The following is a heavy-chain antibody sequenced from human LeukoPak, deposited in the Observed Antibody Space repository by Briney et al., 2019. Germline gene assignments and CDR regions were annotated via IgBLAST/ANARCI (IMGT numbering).Heavy chain of an antibody. CDR2: IYYSGST. Sequence: SETLSLTCTVSGGSISSYYWSWIRQPPGKGLEWIGYIYYSGSTNYNPSLKSRVTISVDTSKNQFSLKLSSVTAADTAVYYCARLTDYYDSSGYYLDYWGQGTLVTVSS. V-gene: IGHV4-59*08. CDR1: GGSISSYY. J-gene: IGHJ4*02. D-gene: IGHD3-22*01. CDR3: ARLTDYYDSSGYYLDY.